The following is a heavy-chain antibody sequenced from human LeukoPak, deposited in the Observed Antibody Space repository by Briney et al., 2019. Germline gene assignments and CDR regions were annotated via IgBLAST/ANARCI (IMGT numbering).Heavy chain of an antibody. CDR3: ARVPMGGLLLFNWFDH. V-gene: IGHV1-18*01. CDR2: SAYNGNT. D-gene: IGHD2-15*01. Sequence: SAYNGNTNYAQKLQGRVTMTTDTSTSTAYMELRSLRSDDTAVYYCARVPMGGLLLFNWFDHWGQGTLVTVSS. J-gene: IGHJ5*02.